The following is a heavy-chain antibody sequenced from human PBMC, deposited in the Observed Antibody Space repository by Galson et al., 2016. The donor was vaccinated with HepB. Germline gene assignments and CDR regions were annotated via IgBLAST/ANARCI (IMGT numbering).Heavy chain of an antibody. CDR3: ARDLIVGALDFVA. Sequence: SLRLSCAASGFTFSSYGMHWVRQAPGKGLEWVAVISYDGSNKYYADSVKGRFTISRDNSKNTLYLQMNSLRAEDTAVYYCARDLIVGALDFVAWGQGTLVTVSS. CDR1: GFTFSSYG. D-gene: IGHD1-26*01. V-gene: IGHV3-30*03. CDR2: ISYDGSNK. J-gene: IGHJ5*02.